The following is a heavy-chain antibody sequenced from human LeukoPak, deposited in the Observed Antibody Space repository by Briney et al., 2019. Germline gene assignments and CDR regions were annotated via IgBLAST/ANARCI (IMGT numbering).Heavy chain of an antibody. V-gene: IGHV1-69*04. J-gene: IGHJ6*02. CDR2: IIPIFGIA. CDR3: ARVPPARNDYSNYVDYYGMDV. CDR1: GGTFSSYA. Sequence: GASVKVSCKASGGTFSSYAISWVRQAPGQGLEWMGRIIPIFGIANYAQKVQGRVTITAHKSTSTAYMELSSLRSEDTAVYYCARVPPARNDYSNYVDYYGMDVWGQGTTVTVSS. D-gene: IGHD4-11*01.